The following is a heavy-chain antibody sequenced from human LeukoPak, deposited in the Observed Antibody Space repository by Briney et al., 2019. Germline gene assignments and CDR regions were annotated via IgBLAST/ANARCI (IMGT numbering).Heavy chain of an antibody. V-gene: IGHV4-31*03. CDR2: IYYSGST. J-gene: IGHJ4*02. D-gene: IGHD4-23*01. CDR3: ASLTPGGDYFDY. Sequence: PSETLSLTCTVSGGSISSGGYYWRWIRQPPGKGLEWIGYIYYSGSTYYNPSLKSRVTISVDTSKNQFSLKLSSVTAADTAVYYCASLTPGGDYFDYWGQGTLVTVSS. CDR1: GGSISSGGYY.